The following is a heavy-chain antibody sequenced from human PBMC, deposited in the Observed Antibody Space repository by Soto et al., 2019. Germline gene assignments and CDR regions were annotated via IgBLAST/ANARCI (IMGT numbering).Heavy chain of an antibody. CDR3: AHGMGWLFDY. V-gene: IGHV2-5*01. CDR1: GFSLRDYAVG. J-gene: IGHJ4*02. Sequence: QITLKESGPTLVKPTQTLTLTCTFSGFSLRDYAVGVGWIRQPPGKALEWLSFIYWNDNEYYSPSLRSRLTISKATSKNQVVLTLTNRDPVDTATYYCAHGMGWLFDYWGQGTLVTFSS. CDR2: IYWNDNE. D-gene: IGHD3-9*01.